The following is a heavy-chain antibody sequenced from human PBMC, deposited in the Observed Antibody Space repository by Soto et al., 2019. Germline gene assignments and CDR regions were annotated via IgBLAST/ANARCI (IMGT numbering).Heavy chain of an antibody. CDR1: GGSFSGYY. Sequence: PSETLSLTCAVYGGSFSGYYWSWIRQPPGKGLEWIGEINHSGSTNYNPSLKSRVTISVDTSKNQFSLKLSSVTAADTAVYYCARGNYDISVYVFDYWGQGTLVTVSS. CDR2: INHSGST. J-gene: IGHJ4*02. V-gene: IGHV4-34*01. D-gene: IGHD3-22*01. CDR3: ARGNYDISVYVFDY.